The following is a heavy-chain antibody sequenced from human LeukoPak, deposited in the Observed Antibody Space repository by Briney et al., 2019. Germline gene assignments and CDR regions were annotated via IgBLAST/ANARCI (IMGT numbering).Heavy chain of an antibody. J-gene: IGHJ4*02. D-gene: IGHD5-18*01. CDR3: ARQGGRGYSYGFIDH. V-gene: IGHV4-39*01. CDR1: GGSISSSSYY. Sequence: PSETLSLTCTVSGGSISSSSYYWGWLRQPPGKGLEWLGSIYYSGSTYYNPSLKSRVTISVDTSKNQFSLKLSSVTAADTAVYYCARQGGRGYSYGFIDHWGQGTLVTVSS. CDR2: IYYSGST.